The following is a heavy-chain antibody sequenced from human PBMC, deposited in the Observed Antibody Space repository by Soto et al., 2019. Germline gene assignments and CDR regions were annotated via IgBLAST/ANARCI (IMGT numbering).Heavy chain of an antibody. D-gene: IGHD6-19*01. CDR1: GYTFTHYY. V-gene: IGHV1-46*01. J-gene: IGHJ4*02. CDR2: INPGGGST. Sequence: QVQLVQSGAEVKKPGASVKVSCKASGYTFTHYYMHWVRQAPGQGLEWMGIINPGGGSTNYAQKFQGRVTMTRDTPTSTVYMALSSLRSDDTAVYYCAREVSSGRAYRGQGTLVTVSS. CDR3: AREVSSGRAY.